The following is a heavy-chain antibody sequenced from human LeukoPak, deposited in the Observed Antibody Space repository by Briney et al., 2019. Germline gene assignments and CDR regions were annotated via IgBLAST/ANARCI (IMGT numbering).Heavy chain of an antibody. CDR2: ISAYNSNT. J-gene: IGHJ4*02. CDR3: ARDYDFGSGSYDY. CDR1: GYTFTSYG. V-gene: IGHV1-18*01. D-gene: IGHD3-10*01. Sequence: ASVKVSCKASGYTFTSYGLSWVRQAPGQGLEWMGWISAYNSNTKYAQKFQGRVTMTTDTSTSTAFMELRSLRSDDTAVYYCARDYDFGSGSYDYWGQGTLVTVSS.